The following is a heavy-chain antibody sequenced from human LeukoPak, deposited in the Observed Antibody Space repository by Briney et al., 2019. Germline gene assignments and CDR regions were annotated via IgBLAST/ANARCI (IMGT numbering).Heavy chain of an antibody. V-gene: IGHV4-39*01. CDR3: ARRSMANPFDY. CDR2: IYYSGST. J-gene: IGHJ4*02. Sequence: PSETLSLTCTVSGGSISSSSYYWGWIRQPPGKGLGWIGSIYYSGSTYYNPSLKSRVTISVDTSKNQFSLKLSSVTAADTAVYYCARRSMANPFDYWGQGTLVTVSS. CDR1: GGSISSSSYY. D-gene: IGHD2/OR15-2a*01.